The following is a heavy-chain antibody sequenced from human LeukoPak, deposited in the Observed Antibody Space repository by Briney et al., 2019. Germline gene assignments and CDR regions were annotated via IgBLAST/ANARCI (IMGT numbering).Heavy chain of an antibody. J-gene: IGHJ4*02. Sequence: SGTLSLTCAVSGGSISTGSYYWCWIRQPPRKGLERSGNIYYSGSNYYSSSLKRGIIISVNTSKNQFSLTLISVTAADTAVYFCARAAPNYYDSSGSLRNPYFDYWGQGTLVTVSS. V-gene: IGHV4-31*11. CDR1: GGSISTGSYY. D-gene: IGHD3-22*01. CDR2: IYYSGSN. CDR3: ARAAPNYYDSSGSLRNPYFDY.